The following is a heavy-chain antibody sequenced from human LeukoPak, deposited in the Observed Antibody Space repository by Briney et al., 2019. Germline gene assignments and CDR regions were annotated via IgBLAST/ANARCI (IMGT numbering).Heavy chain of an antibody. CDR1: GFTFSSYS. D-gene: IGHD4-23*01. V-gene: IGHV3-21*01. CDR3: ARDLYGGNSAQYFQH. Sequence: SGGSLRLSCAAPGFTFSSYSMNWVRQAPGKGLEWVSSISSSSSYIYYADSVKGRFTISRDNAKNSLYLQMNSLRAEDTAVYYCARDLYGGNSAQYFQHWGQGTLVTVSS. CDR2: ISSSSSYI. J-gene: IGHJ1*01.